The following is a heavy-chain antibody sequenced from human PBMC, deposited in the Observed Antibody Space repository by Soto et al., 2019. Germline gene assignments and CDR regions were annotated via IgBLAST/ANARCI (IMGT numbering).Heavy chain of an antibody. CDR3: ARRLREGADSSGYPLAYDY. CDR1: GYSFTSYW. V-gene: IGHV5-51*01. D-gene: IGHD3-22*01. J-gene: IGHJ4*02. CDR2: IYPGDSDT. Sequence: PGESLKISWKGSGYSFTSYWIGWVRQMPGKGLEWMGIIYPGDSDTRYSPSFQGQVTISADKSISTAYLQWSSLKASDTAMYYCARRLREGADSSGYPLAYDYWGQGTLVTVSS.